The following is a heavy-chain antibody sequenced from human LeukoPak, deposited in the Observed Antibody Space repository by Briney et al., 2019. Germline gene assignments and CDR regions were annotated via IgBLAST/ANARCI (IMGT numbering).Heavy chain of an antibody. CDR2: INQDGSEK. Sequence: GGSLRLSCAASAFTFRSYWMSWVRQAPGKGVEGVANINQDGSEKYYVDSVKGRFTISRDNAKNSLYLKMNSLRAEDTAVYYCARDSPNYYYFYMDVWGKGTTVTVSS. J-gene: IGHJ6*03. CDR3: ARDSPNYYYFYMDV. CDR1: AFTFRSYW. V-gene: IGHV3-7*01.